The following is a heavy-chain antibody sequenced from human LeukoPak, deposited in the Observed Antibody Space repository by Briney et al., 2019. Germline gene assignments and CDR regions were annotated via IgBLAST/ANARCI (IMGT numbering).Heavy chain of an antibody. V-gene: IGHV3-53*04. CDR2: IYSGGST. CDR3: AKGTAMVRGPNWFDP. D-gene: IGHD3-10*01. J-gene: IGHJ5*02. Sequence: GGSLRLSCAASGFTVSSNYMSWVRQAPGKGLEWVSVIYSGGSTYYADSVKGRFTISRHNSKNTLYLQMNSLRAEDTALYYCAKGTAMVRGPNWFDPWGQGTLVTVSS. CDR1: GFTVSSNY.